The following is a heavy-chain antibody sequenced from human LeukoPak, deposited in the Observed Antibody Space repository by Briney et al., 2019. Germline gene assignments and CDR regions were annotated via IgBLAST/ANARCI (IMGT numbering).Heavy chain of an antibody. D-gene: IGHD2-15*01. CDR1: GGSISSYY. Sequence: SSETLSLTCTVSGGSISSYYWSWIRQSPGKGLECIGYIHYTGSTNYNPSLKSRVTISVDTSKNQFSLKLSSVTAADTAVYYCARGIYCSGGSCYSGRFDYWGQGTLVTVSS. CDR3: ARGIYCSGGSCYSGRFDY. CDR2: IHYTGST. J-gene: IGHJ4*02. V-gene: IGHV4-59*01.